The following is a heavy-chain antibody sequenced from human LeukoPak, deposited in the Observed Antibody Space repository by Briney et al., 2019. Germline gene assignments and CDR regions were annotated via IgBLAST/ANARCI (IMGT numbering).Heavy chain of an antibody. V-gene: IGHV3-30*18. CDR1: GFTFSSYC. Sequence: PGRPLRLSCGASGFTFSSYCMHWVRQAPGKGLEGVAGMSDNGSKKYFADSVKGRFTLSSDSVKNTLYLRMSSRRVEDTAVYYCAKDNRRYSCDYWGQGPLVTVSS. D-gene: IGHD1-1*01. J-gene: IGHJ4*02. CDR3: AKDNRRYSCDY. CDR2: MSDNGSKK.